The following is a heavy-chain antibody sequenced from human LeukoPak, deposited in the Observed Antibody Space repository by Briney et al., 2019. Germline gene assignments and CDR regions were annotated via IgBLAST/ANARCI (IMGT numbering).Heavy chain of an antibody. J-gene: IGHJ4*02. CDR1: GGTFSSYA. D-gene: IGHD2-15*01. CDR2: IVPIFGTA. V-gene: IGHV1-69*01. CDR3: ARARELGYCSGGSCYSRYYFDY. Sequence: SVKVSCKASGGTFSSYAISWVRQAPGQGLEWMGGIVPIFGTANYAQKFQGRVTITADESTSTAYMELSSLRSEDTAVYYCARARELGYCSGGSCYSRYYFDYWGQGTLVTVSS.